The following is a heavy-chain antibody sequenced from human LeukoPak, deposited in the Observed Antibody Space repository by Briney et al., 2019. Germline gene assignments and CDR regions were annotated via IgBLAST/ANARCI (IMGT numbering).Heavy chain of an antibody. CDR1: GGTFISYA. CDR3: AKSGPYYYYGMDV. V-gene: IGHV1-69*01. J-gene: IGHJ6*02. Sequence: SVKVSCEASGGTFISYAISWVRQAPGQGLEWMGGIIPIFGTANYAQKFQGRVTITADESTSTAYMELSSLRSEDTAVYYCAKSGPYYYYGMDVWGQGTTVTVYS. CDR2: IIPIFGTA.